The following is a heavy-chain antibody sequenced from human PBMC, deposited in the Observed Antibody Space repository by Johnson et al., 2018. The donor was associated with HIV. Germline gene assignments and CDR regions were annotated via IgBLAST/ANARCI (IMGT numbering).Heavy chain of an antibody. Sequence: VQLVESGGGLVQPGGSLRLSCAGAGFTFSSYAMSWVRQAPGKGLEWVSSISGSTKYYVESVKGRFTISRDNAKNSLYLQMNSLRVEDTAVYYCARDASMFRLDSSGYANSFSIWGQGTLVTVSA. CDR1: GFTFSSYA. D-gene: IGHD3-22*01. J-gene: IGHJ3*02. CDR2: SISGSTK. CDR3: ARDASMFRLDSSGYANSFSI. V-gene: IGHV3-48*04.